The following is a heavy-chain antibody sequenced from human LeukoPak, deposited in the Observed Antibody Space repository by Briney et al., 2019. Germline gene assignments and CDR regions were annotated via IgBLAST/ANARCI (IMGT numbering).Heavy chain of an antibody. Sequence: PGRSLRLSCAASGFTFDDYAMHWVRQAPGKGLEWVSGISWNSGSTYYADSVKGRFTISRDNSKNTLYLQMNSLRAEDTAVYYCAREVGYWGQGTLVTVSS. D-gene: IGHD1-26*01. V-gene: IGHV3-9*01. CDR3: AREVGY. CDR2: ISWNSGST. CDR1: GFTFDDYA. J-gene: IGHJ4*02.